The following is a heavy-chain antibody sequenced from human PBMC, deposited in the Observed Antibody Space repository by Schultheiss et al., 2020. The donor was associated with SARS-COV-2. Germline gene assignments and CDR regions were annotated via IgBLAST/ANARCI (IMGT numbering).Heavy chain of an antibody. Sequence: GGSLRLSCAASGFTFSSSWMSWVRQAPGKGLEWVGRIKSKTDGGTTDYAAPVKGRFTISRDDSKNTLYLQMNSLKTEDTAVYYCTTDSSITMIVVVSFFDAFDIWGQGTMVTVSS. CDR2: IKSKTDGGTT. V-gene: IGHV3-15*01. CDR3: TTDSSITMIVVVSFFDAFDI. CDR1: GFTFSSSW. J-gene: IGHJ3*02. D-gene: IGHD3-22*01.